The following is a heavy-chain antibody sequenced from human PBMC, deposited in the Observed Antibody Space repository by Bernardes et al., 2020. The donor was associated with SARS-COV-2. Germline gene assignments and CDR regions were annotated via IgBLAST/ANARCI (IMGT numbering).Heavy chain of an antibody. CDR3: ARGPAAAGGPRGAFEI. D-gene: IGHD6-13*01. CDR2: ISNDASVA. V-gene: IGHV3-74*01. J-gene: IGHJ3*02. CDR1: GFTFGAYS. Sequence: GGSLRLSCVVSGFTFGAYSMNWVRQAPGKGPVWVSRISNDASVATYAESVKGRFTTSRDNAKNTLYLEMNSLRADDTAVYYCARGPAAAGGPRGAFEIWGPGTVVTVSS.